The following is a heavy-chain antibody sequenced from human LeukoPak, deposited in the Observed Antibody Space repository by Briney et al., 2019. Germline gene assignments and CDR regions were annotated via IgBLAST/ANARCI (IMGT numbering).Heavy chain of an antibody. CDR3: ARVYRYYYDSSGYYYPKADNWFDP. J-gene: IGHJ5*02. V-gene: IGHV1-2*02. D-gene: IGHD3-22*01. Sequence: ASVKVSCKASGYTFTGYYMHWVRQAPGQGLEWMGWINPNSGGTNYAQKFQGRVTMTRDTSISTAYMELSRLRSDDTAVYYCARVYRYYYDSSGYYYPKADNWFDPWGQGTLVTVSS. CDR1: GYTFTGYY. CDR2: INPNSGGT.